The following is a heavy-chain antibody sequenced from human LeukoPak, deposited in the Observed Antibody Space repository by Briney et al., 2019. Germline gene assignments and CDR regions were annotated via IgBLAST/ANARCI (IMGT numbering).Heavy chain of an antibody. J-gene: IGHJ6*02. CDR1: GGTFSSYA. V-gene: IGHV1-69*04. CDR3: ARGEPITMVRGVIITRDGMDV. D-gene: IGHD3-10*01. Sequence: ASVKVSCKASGGTFSSYAISWVRQAPGQGLEWMGRIIPIFGIANYAQKFQGRVTITADKSTSTAYMELSSLRSEDTAVYYCARGEPITMVRGVIITRDGMDVWGQGTTVTVSS. CDR2: IIPIFGIA.